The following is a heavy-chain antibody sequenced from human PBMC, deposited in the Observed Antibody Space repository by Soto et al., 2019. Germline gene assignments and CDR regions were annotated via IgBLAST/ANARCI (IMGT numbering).Heavy chain of an antibody. CDR1: GDSVSSNSVT. Sequence: QVQLQQSGPGLVKPSQTLSLTCAISGDSVSSNSVTWNWIRQSPSSGLEWLGRTYFRSKWYSDYAESVKSRIVMDPDTSRNQFSLQLNSVTPDDTAVYYCARLIGNSWFIGWGQGSLVTVSS. D-gene: IGHD2-15*01. CDR3: ARLIGNSWFIG. V-gene: IGHV6-1*01. J-gene: IGHJ4*02. CDR2: TYFRSKWYS.